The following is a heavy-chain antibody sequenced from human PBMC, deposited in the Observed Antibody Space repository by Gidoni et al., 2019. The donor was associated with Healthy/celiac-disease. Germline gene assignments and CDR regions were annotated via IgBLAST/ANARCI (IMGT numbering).Heavy chain of an antibody. Sequence: EVQLVESGGGLVQPGGSLRLSCAASGFPFSSYWMSWVRQAAGKGLELVANRKQDGSEKYYVDSVKGRFTISRDNAKNSLYLQMNSLRAEDTAVYYCARNDLTNLGSFDYWGQGTLVTVSS. CDR2: RKQDGSEK. J-gene: IGHJ4*02. CDR3: ARNDLTNLGSFDY. D-gene: IGHD2-8*01. V-gene: IGHV3-7*03. CDR1: GFPFSSYW.